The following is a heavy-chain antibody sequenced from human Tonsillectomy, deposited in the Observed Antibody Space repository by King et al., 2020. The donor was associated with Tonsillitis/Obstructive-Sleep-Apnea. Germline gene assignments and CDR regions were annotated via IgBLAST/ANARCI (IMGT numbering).Heavy chain of an antibody. J-gene: IGHJ5*02. V-gene: IGHV3-7*04. D-gene: IGHD2-8*01. CDR3: ARDVS. Sequence: VQLVESGGGWVQPGGSLRLSCAASGFTFRSHWMSWVRQAPGKGPEWVANLKGDGSEIYYVYSVKGRFTLSRDNAKNSLNLHMNSLIAEDTAVYYCARDVSWGQGTLVTVSS. CDR1: GFTFRSHW. CDR2: LKGDGSEI.